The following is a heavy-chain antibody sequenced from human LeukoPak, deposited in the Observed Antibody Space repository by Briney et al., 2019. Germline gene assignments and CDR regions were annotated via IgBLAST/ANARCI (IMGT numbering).Heavy chain of an antibody. CDR1: GYTFTSYG. V-gene: IGHV1-18*01. D-gene: IGHD3-10*01. CDR2: ISAYNGNT. J-gene: IGHJ5*02. CDR3: ARGDYYGSPKVVAA. Sequence: GASVKVSCKASGYTFTSYGISWVGQAPGQRLEWMGWISAYNGNTNYAQKLQGRVTMTTDTSTSTAYMELSSLRSDDTAVYYCARGDYYGSPKVVAAWGQGTLVTVSS.